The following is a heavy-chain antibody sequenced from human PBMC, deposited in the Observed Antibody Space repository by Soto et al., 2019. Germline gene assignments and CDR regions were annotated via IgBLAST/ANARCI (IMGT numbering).Heavy chain of an antibody. D-gene: IGHD3-9*01. Sequence: PGESLKISCKGSGYSITSYWIAWVRQMPGKGVEWMAIINPGDSETKYSPSFQGQITISADKSINTSFLQWGSLKASDTAMYYCARHATYYDILSGYYFDYWGQGTQVTVSS. V-gene: IGHV5-51*01. CDR1: GYSITSYW. CDR3: ARHATYYDILSGYYFDY. J-gene: IGHJ4*02. CDR2: INPGDSET.